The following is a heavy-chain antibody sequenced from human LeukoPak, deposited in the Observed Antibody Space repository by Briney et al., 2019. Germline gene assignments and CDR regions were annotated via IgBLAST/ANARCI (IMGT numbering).Heavy chain of an antibody. Sequence: GGSLRLSCAASGFTFSSHGMNWVRQAPGKGLEWVSGRRSIGGRTYYADSVKGRFTVTRDNSRNTLYLQMNSLRVEDTGVYYCAKDDALGRFYHWGQGTLVTVSS. V-gene: IGHV3-23*01. CDR1: GFTFSSHG. CDR2: RRSIGGRT. J-gene: IGHJ1*01. D-gene: IGHD3-16*01. CDR3: AKDDALGRFYH.